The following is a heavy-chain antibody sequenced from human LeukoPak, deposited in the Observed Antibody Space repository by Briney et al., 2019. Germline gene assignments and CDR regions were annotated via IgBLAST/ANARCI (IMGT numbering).Heavy chain of an antibody. D-gene: IGHD3-10*02. CDR1: GFTFSSYA. CDR2: ISYDGSNK. V-gene: IGHV3-30-3*01. J-gene: IGHJ4*02. Sequence: GGSLRLSCAASGFTFSSYAMHWVRQAPGKGLEWVAAISYDGSNKYYADSVKGRFTISRDNAKNSLYLQMNSLRAEDTAVYYCARGGPRLGWSLSSGFDYWGQGTLVTVSS. CDR3: ARGGPRLGWSLSSGFDY.